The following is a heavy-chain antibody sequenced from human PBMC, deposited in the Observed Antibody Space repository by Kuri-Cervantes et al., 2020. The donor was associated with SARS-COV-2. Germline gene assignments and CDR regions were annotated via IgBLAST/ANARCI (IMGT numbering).Heavy chain of an antibody. D-gene: IGHD4-11*01. CDR3: ARVRATVPNYYYYYYYMDV. Sequence: GESLKISCAASGFTVSSNYMSWVRQAPGKGLEWVSVIYSGGSTYYADSVKGRFTISRDNSKNTLYLQMNSLRAEDTAVYYCARVRATVPNYYYYYYYMDVWGKGTTVTV. CDR2: IYSGGST. CDR1: GFTVSSNY. J-gene: IGHJ6*03. V-gene: IGHV3-53*01.